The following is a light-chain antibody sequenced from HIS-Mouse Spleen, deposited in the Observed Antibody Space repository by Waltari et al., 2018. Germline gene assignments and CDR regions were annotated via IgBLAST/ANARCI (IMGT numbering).Light chain of an antibody. J-gene: IGLJ2*01. Sequence: SYVLTQPPSVSVAPGKTARITCGGNNIGSKSVHWYQQKPGQATVLVVYDDSDRPAGIPGGFSGANAGNTATLTISRVEAGDEADYYCQVWDSSSDHVVFGGGTKLTVL. CDR3: QVWDSSSDHVV. CDR1: NIGSKS. CDR2: DDS. V-gene: IGLV3-21*03.